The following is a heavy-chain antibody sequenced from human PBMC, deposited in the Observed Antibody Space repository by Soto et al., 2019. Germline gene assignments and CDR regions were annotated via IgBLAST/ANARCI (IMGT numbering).Heavy chain of an antibody. CDR1: GFTFGDYA. CDR3: AKDYVKLRGLSYNWFDP. D-gene: IGHD1-7*01. CDR2: ITWNSDDI. V-gene: IGHV3-9*01. Sequence: EVQLVESGGGLVQPGRSLRLSCAASGFTFGDYAMYWVRQAPGKGLEWVSGITWNSDDIAYADAVKGRFTISRDNAKNSLYLQMNDLSVEDTAFYYCAKDYVKLRGLSYNWFDPWGQGTLVTVSS. J-gene: IGHJ5*02.